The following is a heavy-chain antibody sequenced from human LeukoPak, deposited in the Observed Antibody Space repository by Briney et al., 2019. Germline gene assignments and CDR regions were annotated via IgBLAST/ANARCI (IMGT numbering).Heavy chain of an antibody. Sequence: PSETLSLTCTVSGGSISSYYWSWIRQPAGKGLEWIGYIYYSGSTNYNPSLKSRVTISVDTSKNQFSLKLSSVTAADTAVYYCAREWQQLPCFDPWGQGTLGTVSA. CDR1: GGSISSYY. CDR2: IYYSGST. CDR3: AREWQQLPCFDP. J-gene: IGHJ5*02. D-gene: IGHD6-13*01. V-gene: IGHV4-59*01.